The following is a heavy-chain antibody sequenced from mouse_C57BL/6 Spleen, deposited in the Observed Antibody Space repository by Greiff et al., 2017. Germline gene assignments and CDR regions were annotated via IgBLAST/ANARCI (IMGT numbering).Heavy chain of an antibody. J-gene: IGHJ3*01. CDR1: GYTFPSYW. CDR3: AAETAEVSWFAY. D-gene: IGHD3-2*02. CDR2: IDPSDSET. Sequence: VQLQQPGAELVRPGSSVKLSCKASGYTFPSYWMHWVKQRPIQGLEWIGNIDPSDSETHYNQKFKDKATLTVDKSSSTAYMQLSSLTSEDSAVYYCAAETAEVSWFAYWGQGTLVTVSA. V-gene: IGHV1-52*01.